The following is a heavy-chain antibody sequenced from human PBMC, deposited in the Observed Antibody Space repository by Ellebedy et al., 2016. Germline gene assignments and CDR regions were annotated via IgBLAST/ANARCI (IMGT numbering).Heavy chain of an antibody. CDR2: IATDSHNA. CDR3: ARRGGTDYGDY. CDR1: GYTFTGYG. D-gene: IGHD3-16*01. V-gene: IGHV1-18*04. Sequence: ASVKVSXXTSGYTFTGYGISWVRQAPGQGLEWMGWIATDSHNAKYPQKFQGRVTMTTDTSTSTAYMELRRLRSDDTAIYYCARRGGTDYGDYWGQGTLVTVSS. J-gene: IGHJ4*02.